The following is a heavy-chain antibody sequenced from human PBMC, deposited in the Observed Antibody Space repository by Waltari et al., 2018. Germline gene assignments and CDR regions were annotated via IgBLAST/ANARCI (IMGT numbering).Heavy chain of an antibody. CDR2: IYGGPSST. D-gene: IGHD3-22*01. CDR3: AKDVGGYLLTNYFYYMDV. J-gene: IGHJ6*03. Sequence: EVQLLESGGGLVQPGGSLRLSCEASGFTVSSYAMTWVRQAPGKGLEWVSFIYGGPSSTDYADSVKGRFTISRDNSKNTLYLQMNSLRAEDTAVYYCAKDVGGYLLTNYFYYMDVWGKGTTVTVSS. V-gene: IGHV3-23*03. CDR1: GFTVSSYA.